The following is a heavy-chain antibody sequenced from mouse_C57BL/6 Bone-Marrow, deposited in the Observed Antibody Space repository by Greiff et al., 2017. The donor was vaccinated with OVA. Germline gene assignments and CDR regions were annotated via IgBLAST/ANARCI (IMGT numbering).Heavy chain of an antibody. V-gene: IGHV1-64*01. D-gene: IGHD2-4*01. CDR2: IHPNSGST. Sequence: VQLQQSGAELVKPGASVKLSCKASGYTFTSYWMHWVKQRPGQGLEWIGMIHPNSGSTNYNEKFKSKATLTVDKSSSTAYMQLSSLTSEDSAVYYCARQRLRYAMDYWGQGTSVTVSS. J-gene: IGHJ4*01. CDR3: ARQRLRYAMDY. CDR1: GYTFTSYW.